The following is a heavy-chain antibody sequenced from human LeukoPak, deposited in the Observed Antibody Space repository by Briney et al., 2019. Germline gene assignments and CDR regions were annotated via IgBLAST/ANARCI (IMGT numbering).Heavy chain of an antibody. D-gene: IGHD6-19*01. CDR2: ISSSSSYI. CDR3: ARAPSVAGT. V-gene: IGHV3-21*01. CDR1: GFTFSTYD. Sequence: PGGSLRLSCAASGFTFSTYDMNWVRQAPGKGLEWVSSISSSSSYIYYADSVKGRFTISRDNAKNSLYLQMNSLRAEDTAVYYCARAPSVAGTWGQGTLVTVSS. J-gene: IGHJ4*02.